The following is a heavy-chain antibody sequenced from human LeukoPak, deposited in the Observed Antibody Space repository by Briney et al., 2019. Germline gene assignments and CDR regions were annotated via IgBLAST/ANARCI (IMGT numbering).Heavy chain of an antibody. J-gene: IGHJ4*02. CDR3: ARATLYYGSGSYYNFRY. D-gene: IGHD3-10*01. V-gene: IGHV1-2*02. CDR1: GYTFTRYY. CDR2: INPNSGGT. Sequence: ASVKVSCKASGYTFTRYYMHWVRQAPGQGLEWMGCINPNSGGTNYAQKFQGRVTKTRDTSISTAYMELSRLRSDDTAVYYCARATLYYGSGSYYNFRYWGQGTLVTVSS.